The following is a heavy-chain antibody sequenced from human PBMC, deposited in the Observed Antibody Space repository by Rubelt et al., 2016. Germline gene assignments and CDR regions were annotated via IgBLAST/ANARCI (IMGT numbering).Heavy chain of an antibody. J-gene: IGHJ4*02. CDR1: GYSFTSYW. D-gene: IGHD5-12*01. Sequence: EVQLVQSGAEVKKPGESLKISCTGSGYSFTSYWIVWVRQMPGKGLEWMGIIYPGESDTRYSPAFQGQVTISADKSISTAYLQWSSRKASDTAIYYCSRLMGYSTIDYWGQGTLVTVSS. CDR3: SRLMGYSTIDY. V-gene: IGHV5-51*01. CDR2: IYPGESDT.